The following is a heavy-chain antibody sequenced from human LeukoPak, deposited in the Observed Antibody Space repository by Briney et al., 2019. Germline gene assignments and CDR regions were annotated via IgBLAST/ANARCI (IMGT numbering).Heavy chain of an antibody. J-gene: IGHJ4*02. Sequence: SETLSLTCAVYGGSFSGYYWSWIRQPPGKGLEWIGEINHSGSTNYNPSLKSRVAISVDTSKNQFSLKLSSVTAADTAVYYCASQSESFYRQFDYWGQGTLVTVSS. CDR1: GGSFSGYY. CDR3: ASQSESFYRQFDY. CDR2: INHSGST. V-gene: IGHV4-34*01. D-gene: IGHD1-26*01.